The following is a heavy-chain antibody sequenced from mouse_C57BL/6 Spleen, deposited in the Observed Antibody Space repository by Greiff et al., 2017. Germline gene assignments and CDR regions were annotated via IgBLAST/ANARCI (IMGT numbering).Heavy chain of an antibody. CDR1: GYTFTDYE. Sequence: QVQLQQSGAELVRPGASVTLSCKASGYTFTDYEMHWVKQTPVHGLEWIGAIDPETGGTAYNQKFKGKAILTADKSSSTAYMELRSLTSEDSAVYYCTGFSTVETAYWGQGTLVTVSA. CDR2: IDPETGGT. CDR3: TGFSTVETAY. V-gene: IGHV1-15*01. D-gene: IGHD1-1*01. J-gene: IGHJ3*01.